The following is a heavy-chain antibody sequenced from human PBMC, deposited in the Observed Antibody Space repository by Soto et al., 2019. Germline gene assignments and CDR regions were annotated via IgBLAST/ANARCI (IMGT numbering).Heavy chain of an antibody. CDR3: ARILGTTAQHYYYYYMDV. D-gene: IGHD4-17*01. Sequence: SGPTLVNPTQTPTLTCTFSGFSLSTSGMCVSWIRQPPGKALEWLARIDWDDDKYYSTSLKTRLTISKDTSKNQVVLTMTNMDPVDTATYYCARILGTTAQHYYYYYMDVWGKGTTVTVSS. CDR1: GFSLSTSGMC. J-gene: IGHJ6*03. CDR2: IDWDDDK. V-gene: IGHV2-70*11.